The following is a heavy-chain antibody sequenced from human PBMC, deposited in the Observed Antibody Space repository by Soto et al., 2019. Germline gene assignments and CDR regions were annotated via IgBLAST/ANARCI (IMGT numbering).Heavy chain of an antibody. CDR3: AGLYSSGWYGVY. CDR1: GFTFSSYD. V-gene: IGHV3-13*01. CDR2: IGTAGDT. J-gene: IGHJ4*02. Sequence: GGSLRLSCAASGFTFSSYDMHWVRQATGEGLEWVSAIGTAGDTYYADSVKGRFTISRDDAKNSLYLQMNSLRDEDTAVYYCAGLYSSGWYGVYWGQGTLVTVSS. D-gene: IGHD6-19*01.